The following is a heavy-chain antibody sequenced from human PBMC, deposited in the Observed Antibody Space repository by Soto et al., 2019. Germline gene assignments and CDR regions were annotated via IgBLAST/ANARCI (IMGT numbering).Heavy chain of an antibody. D-gene: IGHD3-10*01. V-gene: IGHV3-9*01. CDR2: ISWNSGSI. J-gene: IGHJ4*02. CDR1: GFTFDDYA. CDR3: AKDTGY. Sequence: EVQLVESGGGLVQPGRSLRLSCAASGFTFDDYAMHWVRQAPGKGLEWVSGISWNSGSIGYADSVKGRFTISRDNAKNSLYLQRNSLRAEDTALYYCAKDTGYWGQGTLVTVSS.